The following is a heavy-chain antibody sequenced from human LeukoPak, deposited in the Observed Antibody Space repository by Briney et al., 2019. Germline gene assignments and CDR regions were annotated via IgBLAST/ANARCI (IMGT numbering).Heavy chain of an antibody. V-gene: IGHV3-73*01. CDR2: IKSKANSYAT. CDR1: GFTFSGSA. J-gene: IGHJ3*02. Sequence: GGSLRLSCAASGFTFSGSAMHWVRQASGKGLEWVGRIKSKANSYATAYAASVRGRFTISRDDSKNTAHLQMNSLKSEDTAVYYCAIVFAGVGAFDIWGHGTMVTVSS. CDR3: AIVFAGVGAFDI. D-gene: IGHD3-3*01.